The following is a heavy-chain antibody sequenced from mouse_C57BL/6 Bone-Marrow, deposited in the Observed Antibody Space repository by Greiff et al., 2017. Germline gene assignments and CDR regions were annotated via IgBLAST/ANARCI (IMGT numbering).Heavy chain of an antibody. Sequence: VQVVESGPELVKPGASVKISCKASGYTFTDYYINWVKQRPGQGLEWIGWIFPGSGSTYYNEKFKGKATLTVDKSSSTAYMLLSSLTSEDSAVYFCARSGDYGYAMDYWGQGTSVTVSS. CDR1: GYTFTDYY. CDR2: IFPGSGST. J-gene: IGHJ4*01. CDR3: ARSGDYGYAMDY. D-gene: IGHD2-4*01. V-gene: IGHV1-75*01.